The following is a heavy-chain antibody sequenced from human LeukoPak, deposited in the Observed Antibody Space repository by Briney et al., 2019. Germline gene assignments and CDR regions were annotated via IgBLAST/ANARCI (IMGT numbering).Heavy chain of an antibody. CDR2: IIPIFGTA. Sequence: ASVKVSCKASGYTLTGYCMHWVRQAPGQGLEWMGGIIPIFGTANYAQKFQGRVTITADKSTSTAYMELSSLRSEDTAVYYCARWGQKYSYGPTGDAFDIWGQGTMVTVSS. CDR1: GYTLTGYC. J-gene: IGHJ3*02. V-gene: IGHV1-69*06. CDR3: ARWGQKYSYGPTGDAFDI. D-gene: IGHD5-18*01.